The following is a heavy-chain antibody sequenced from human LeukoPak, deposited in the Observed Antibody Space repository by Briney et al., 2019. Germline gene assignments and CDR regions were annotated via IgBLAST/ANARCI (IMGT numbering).Heavy chain of an antibody. V-gene: IGHV5-51*01. Sequence: GESLKISCQGSGYSFTSYWIVWARQMPGKGLEWMGIIYPGDSDTRYSTSFQGPVIISADKSINTAYLQWSSLKASDTAMYYCTRSTQAGGYNNDYWGQGTLVTVSS. D-gene: IGHD5-24*01. J-gene: IGHJ4*02. CDR2: IYPGDSDT. CDR1: GYSFTSYW. CDR3: TRSTQAGGYNNDY.